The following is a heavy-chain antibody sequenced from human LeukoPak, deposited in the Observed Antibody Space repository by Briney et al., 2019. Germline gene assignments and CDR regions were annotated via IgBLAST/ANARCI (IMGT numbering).Heavy chain of an antibody. D-gene: IGHD2-15*01. V-gene: IGHV1-8*01. Sequence: ASVKVSCKATGYTFTSYDINWVRQAPGQGLEWVGWMNPNSGNTGYAQKFQGRVTMTRNTSISTAYMELSSLRSEDTAVYYCARESSGDNAFDIWGQGTMVTVSS. CDR2: MNPNSGNT. CDR1: GYTFTSYD. J-gene: IGHJ3*02. CDR3: ARESSGDNAFDI.